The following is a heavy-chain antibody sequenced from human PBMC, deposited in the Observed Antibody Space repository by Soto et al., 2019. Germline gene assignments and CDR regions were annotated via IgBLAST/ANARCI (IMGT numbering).Heavy chain of an antibody. Sequence: GGSLRLSCAASGFAFSLYAVSWVRQAPGKGLEYVSAISANGGSTYYADSVKGRFTISRDNSKNTLYLQMSSLRADDTAVYYCVKPYDILTGSDYWGQGTLVTVSS. CDR3: VKPYDILTGSDY. CDR2: ISANGGST. J-gene: IGHJ4*02. CDR1: GFAFSLYA. D-gene: IGHD3-9*01. V-gene: IGHV3-64D*08.